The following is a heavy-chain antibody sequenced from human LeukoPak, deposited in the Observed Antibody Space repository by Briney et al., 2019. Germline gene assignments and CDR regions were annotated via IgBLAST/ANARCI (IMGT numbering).Heavy chain of an antibody. J-gene: IGHJ4*02. CDR1: GFTFGDYA. D-gene: IGHD2-15*01. Sequence: PGGSLRLSYTASGFTFGDYAMSWFRQAPGKGLEWVGFIRSKAYGGTTEYAASVKGRFTISRDDSKNIAYLQMNSLKTEDTAVYYCLRDCSGGSCPNSFDYWGQGTLVSVSS. CDR3: LRDCSGGSCPNSFDY. CDR2: IRSKAYGGTT. V-gene: IGHV3-49*03.